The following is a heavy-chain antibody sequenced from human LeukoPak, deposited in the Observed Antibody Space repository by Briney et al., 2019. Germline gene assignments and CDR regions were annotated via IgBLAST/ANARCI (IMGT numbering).Heavy chain of an antibody. CDR3: ESSSWGWSY. CDR2: ISPSGGTT. J-gene: IGHJ4*02. Sequence: GASVKVSCKASGYTFSSYYMHWVRQAPGQGLEWVGVISPSGGTTSYAQKFQGRVTMTRDTSTSTVYMELSSLRSEDTAVYYCESSSWGWSYWGQGTLVTVSS. V-gene: IGHV1-46*01. CDR1: GYTFSSYY. D-gene: IGHD6-13*01.